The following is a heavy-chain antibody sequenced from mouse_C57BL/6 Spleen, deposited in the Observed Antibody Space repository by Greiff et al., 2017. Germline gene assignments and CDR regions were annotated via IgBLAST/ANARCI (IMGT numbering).Heavy chain of an antibody. J-gene: IGHJ3*01. V-gene: IGHV3-6*01. CDR3: AMYGYDEVFAY. Sequence: EVQLQQSGPGLVKPSQSLSLTCSVTGYSITSGYYWNWIRQFPGNKLEWMGYISYDGSNNYNPSLKNRISITRDTSKNQFFLKLNSVTTEDTATYYCAMYGYDEVFAYWGQGTLVTVSA. CDR1: GYSITSGYY. CDR2: ISYDGSN. D-gene: IGHD2-2*01.